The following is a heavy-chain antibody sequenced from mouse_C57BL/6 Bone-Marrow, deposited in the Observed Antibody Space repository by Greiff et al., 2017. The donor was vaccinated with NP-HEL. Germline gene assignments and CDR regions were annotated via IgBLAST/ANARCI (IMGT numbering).Heavy chain of an antibody. V-gene: IGHV2-9*01. CDR2: IWGGGSK. CDR3: AKYEKFYYDYDELAY. J-gene: IGHJ3*01. CDR1: GFSLTSYG. D-gene: IGHD2-4*01. Sequence: VMLVESGPGLVAPSQSLSITCTVSGFSLTSYGVDWVRQPPGKGLEWMGGIWGGGSKNNNYALMSRMSIRTDNYKSQVFLKMNSLQTDDTAMYDCAKYEKFYYDYDELAYWGQGTLVTVSA.